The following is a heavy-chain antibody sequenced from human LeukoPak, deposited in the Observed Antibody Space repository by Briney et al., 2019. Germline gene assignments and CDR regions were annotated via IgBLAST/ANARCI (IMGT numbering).Heavy chain of an antibody. V-gene: IGHV5-51*01. CDR1: GYSFTTYW. D-gene: IGHD2-2*02. J-gene: IGHJ4*02. CDR2: IYPGDSDT. CDR3: ARLPPTTYCTSTNCYTKHFDY. Sequence: GESLRISCKGSGYSFTTYWIGWVRQLSGKGLEWMGIIYPGDSDTRYSPSFQGQVTISVDKSITTAYLQWSSLKASDTAMYYCARLPPTTYCTSTNCYTKHFDYWGQGTLVTVSS.